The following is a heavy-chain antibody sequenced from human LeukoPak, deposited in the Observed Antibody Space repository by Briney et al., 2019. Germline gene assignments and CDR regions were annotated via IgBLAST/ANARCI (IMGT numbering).Heavy chain of an antibody. CDR3: ATDLLREQQLAKGY. CDR1: GYTLTELS. V-gene: IGHV1-24*01. Sequence: ASVKVSCKVSGYTLTELSMHWVRQAPGKRLEWMGGFDPEDGETIYAQKFQGRVTMTEDTSTDTAYMELSSLRSEDTAVYYCATDLLREQQLAKGYWGQGTLVTVSS. D-gene: IGHD6-13*01. J-gene: IGHJ4*02. CDR2: FDPEDGET.